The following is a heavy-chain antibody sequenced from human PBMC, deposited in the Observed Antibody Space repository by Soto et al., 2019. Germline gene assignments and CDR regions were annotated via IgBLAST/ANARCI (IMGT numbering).Heavy chain of an antibody. D-gene: IGHD3-22*01. CDR1: GYTFTGYY. J-gene: IGHJ4*02. CDR2: INPNSGGT. CDR3: ARRKGDYYDSSGYHYYFDY. V-gene: IGHV1-2*02. Sequence: ASVKVSCKASGYTFTGYYMHWVRQAPGQGLEWMGWINPNSGGTKSAQKFQGRVTMTRDTSISTAYMELSRLRSDDTAVYYCARRKGDYYDSSGYHYYFDYWGQGTLVTVSS.